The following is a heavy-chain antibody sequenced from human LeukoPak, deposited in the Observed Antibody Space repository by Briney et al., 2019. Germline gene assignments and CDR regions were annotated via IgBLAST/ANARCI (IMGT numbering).Heavy chain of an antibody. CDR2: IYYSGST. V-gene: IGHV4-39*07. CDR1: GGSISSSSYY. CDR3: ARGTYYDYIWGSYRPGQFDY. D-gene: IGHD3-16*02. Sequence: PSETLSLTCTVSGGSISSSSYYWGWIRQPPGKGLEWIGSIYYSGSTYYNPSLKSRVTISVDTSKNQFSLKLSSVTAADTAVYYCARGTYYDYIWGSYRPGQFDYWGQGTLVTVSS. J-gene: IGHJ4*02.